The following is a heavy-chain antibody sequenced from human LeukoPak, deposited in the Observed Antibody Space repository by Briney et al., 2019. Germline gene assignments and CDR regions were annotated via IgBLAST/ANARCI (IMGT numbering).Heavy chain of an antibody. CDR1: GGSISTYY. D-gene: IGHD5-18*01. CDR3: ARVMSGYSYGYPDF. CDR2: FYYSGST. V-gene: IGHV4-59*01. J-gene: IGHJ4*02. Sequence: PSETLSLTCIVSGGSISTYYWSWIRQPPGKGLEWIGYFYYSGSTNYNPSLKSRVTISVDTSKNQFSLKLSSVTAADTAVYYCARVMSGYSYGYPDFWGQGTLVTVSS.